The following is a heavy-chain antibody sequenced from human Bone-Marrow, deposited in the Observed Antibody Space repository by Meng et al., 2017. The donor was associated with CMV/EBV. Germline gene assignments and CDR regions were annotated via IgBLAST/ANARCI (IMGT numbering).Heavy chain of an antibody. CDR2: ISGSGGST. V-gene: IGHV3-23*01. J-gene: IGHJ6*02. D-gene: IGHD6-13*01. CDR3: AKGRIAAAGTTGYGMEV. CDR1: GFTFSSYA. Sequence: GASLKISCAASGFTFSSYAMSWVRQAPGKGLEWVSAISGSGGSTYYADSVKGRFTISRDNSKNTLYLQMNSLRAEDTAVYYCAKGRIAAAGTTGYGMEVWGQGTTVTVSS.